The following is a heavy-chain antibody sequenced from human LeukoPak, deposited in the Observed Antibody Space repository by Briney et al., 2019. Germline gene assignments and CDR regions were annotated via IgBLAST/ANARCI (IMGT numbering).Heavy chain of an antibody. Sequence: SETLSLTCAVYGGSFSGYYWSWIRQPPGKGLEWIGEINHSGSTNYNPSLKSRVTISVDTSKNQFSLKLSSVTAADTAVYYCARTRARGIVVVPAAKDYWGQGTLVIVSS. CDR1: GGSFSGYY. CDR3: ARTRARGIVVVPAAKDY. D-gene: IGHD2-2*01. J-gene: IGHJ4*02. CDR2: INHSGST. V-gene: IGHV4-34*01.